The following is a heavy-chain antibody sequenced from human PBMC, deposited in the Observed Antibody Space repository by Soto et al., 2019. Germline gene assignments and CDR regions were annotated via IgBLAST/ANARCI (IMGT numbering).Heavy chain of an antibody. CDR3: AKDKPGTTSFDY. J-gene: IGHJ4*02. CDR1: GFTIRSYA. D-gene: IGHD1-1*01. CDR2: ISDRGDTT. V-gene: IGHV3-23*01. Sequence: GGSLRLSCAVSGFTIRSYAMSWVRQAPGKGLEWVSAISDRGDTTHYADSVKGRFTISRDTSKNTLYLQMNTLRAEDTAVYYCAKDKPGTTSFDYWGRGTPVTVSS.